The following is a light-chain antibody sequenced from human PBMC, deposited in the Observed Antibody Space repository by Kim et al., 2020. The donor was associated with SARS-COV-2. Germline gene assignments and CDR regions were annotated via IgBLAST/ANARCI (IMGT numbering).Light chain of an antibody. CDR2: AGS. V-gene: IGKV1-5*01. CDR1: QTISSR. J-gene: IGKJ2*01. CDR3: QQYNSYPYT. Sequence: SASVGDRVTITCRASQTISSRLAWYQQKPGKAPKLLIYAGSSLESGVPSRFSGSGSGAEFTLTISSLQPDDFATYYCQQYNSYPYTFGQGTKLEIK.